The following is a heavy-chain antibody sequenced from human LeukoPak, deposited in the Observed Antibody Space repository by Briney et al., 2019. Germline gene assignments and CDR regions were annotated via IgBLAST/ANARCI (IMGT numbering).Heavy chain of an antibody. J-gene: IGHJ6*02. D-gene: IGHD6-19*01. CDR1: GFTFSSNR. Sequence: GGSLRLSCAASGFTFSSNRMHWVRQAPGKGLVWVSRINEDGSTTNYADSVKGRFTISRDNAKNSLYLQMNSLRAEDTAVYYCARDSSGWTHGMDVWGQGTTVTVSS. V-gene: IGHV3-74*01. CDR3: ARDSSGWTHGMDV. CDR2: INEDGSTT.